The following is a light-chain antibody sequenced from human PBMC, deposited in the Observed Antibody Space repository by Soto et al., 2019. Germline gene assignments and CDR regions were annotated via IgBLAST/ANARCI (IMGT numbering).Light chain of an antibody. CDR2: GAS. V-gene: IGKV3-20*01. CDR1: QSVSSGH. J-gene: IGKJ1*01. Sequence: DIVLTQSPGTLSLSPGERASLSCRASQSVSSGHLAWYQQKPGQAPRLLIYGASSRATGVPARFSGSGSGTDFTLTITSLQSEDFGVYYCQQYKDWPTTFGQGTKVDI. CDR3: QQYKDWPTT.